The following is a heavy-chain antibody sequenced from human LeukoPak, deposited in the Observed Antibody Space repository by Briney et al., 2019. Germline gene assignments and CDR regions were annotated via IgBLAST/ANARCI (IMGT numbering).Heavy chain of an antibody. CDR2: IYPGDSDT. CDR3: ARLGRSKTYYDFWSGYLAY. CDR1: GYSFTSYW. Sequence: GESLKISCKGSGYSFTSYWIGWVRQMPGKGLEWMGIIYPGDSDTRYSPSFQGQVTISADKSISTAYLQWSSLKASDTAMYYCARLGRSKTYYDFWSGYLAYWGQGTLVTVSS. J-gene: IGHJ4*02. D-gene: IGHD3-3*01. V-gene: IGHV5-51*01.